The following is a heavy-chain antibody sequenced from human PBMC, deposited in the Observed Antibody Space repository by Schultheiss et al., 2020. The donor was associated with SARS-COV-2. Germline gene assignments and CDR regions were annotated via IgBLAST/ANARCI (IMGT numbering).Heavy chain of an antibody. D-gene: IGHD5-18*01. CDR1: GFTFSDYG. CDR2: ITYDGGRT. V-gene: IGHV3-64D*08. J-gene: IGHJ4*02. Sequence: GESLKISCSASGFTFSDYGMHWVRQAPGKTLEYVSAITYDGGRTYYADSVKGRFIISRDNYKNTFYLQMSSLRAEDTAVYYCARGYSYGCFDSWGQGTRVTVSS. CDR3: ARGYSYGCFDS.